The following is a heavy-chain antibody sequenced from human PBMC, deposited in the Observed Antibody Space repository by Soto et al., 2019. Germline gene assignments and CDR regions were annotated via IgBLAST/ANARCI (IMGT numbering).Heavy chain of an antibody. CDR2: IYPGDSDT. Sequence: GESLKISCKGSGYSFTSYWIGWVRQMPGKGLEWMGIIYPGDSDTRYSPSFQGQVTISADKSISTAYLQMNSLRAEDTAVYYCAKDHYDFWSGYLAGWGQGTLVTVSS. CDR1: GYSFTSYW. CDR3: AKDHYDFWSGYLAG. V-gene: IGHV5-51*01. D-gene: IGHD3-3*01. J-gene: IGHJ4*02.